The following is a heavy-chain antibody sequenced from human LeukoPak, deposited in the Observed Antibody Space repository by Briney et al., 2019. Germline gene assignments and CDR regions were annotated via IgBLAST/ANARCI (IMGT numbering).Heavy chain of an antibody. CDR1: GFTFSSYA. D-gene: IGHD5-18*01. CDR3: AKDPRTVGIQLWST. CDR2: IGGGGGGA. V-gene: IGHV3-23*01. J-gene: IGHJ4*02. Sequence: PGRSLRLSCAASGFTFSSYAMSWVRQAPGKGLEWVSGIGGGGGGAFYADSVKGRSTISRDNSKNTLYLQMNSLRAEDTAVYYCAKDPRTVGIQLWSTWGQGALVTVSS.